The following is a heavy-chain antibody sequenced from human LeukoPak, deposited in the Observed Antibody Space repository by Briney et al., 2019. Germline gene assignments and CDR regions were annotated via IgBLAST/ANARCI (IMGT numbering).Heavy chain of an antibody. Sequence: ASVRVSCKASGYTFTSYDTNWVRQATGQGLEWMGWMNPNSGNTGYAQKFQGRVTMTRNTSISTAYMELSSLRSEDTAVYYCAKDSTYSRDGHNVRQGGYYFDYWGQGTLVTVSS. J-gene: IGHJ4*02. D-gene: IGHD5-24*01. CDR1: GYTFTSYD. V-gene: IGHV1-8*01. CDR3: AKDSTYSRDGHNVRQGGYYFDY. CDR2: MNPNSGNT.